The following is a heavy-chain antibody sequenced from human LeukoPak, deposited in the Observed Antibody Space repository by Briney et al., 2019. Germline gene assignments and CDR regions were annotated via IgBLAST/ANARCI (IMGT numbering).Heavy chain of an antibody. Sequence: SRTLSLTCAISGDSVSSNSAAWNWIRQSPSRGLEWLGRTYYRSKWYNDYAASLKSRITVNPDTSKNQFSLHLNSVTPEDTALYYCVRNIGDRLDYWGQGTLVTVSS. CDR3: VRNIGDRLDY. V-gene: IGHV6-1*01. CDR1: GDSVSSNSAA. CDR2: TYYRSKWYN. D-gene: IGHD6-6*01. J-gene: IGHJ4*02.